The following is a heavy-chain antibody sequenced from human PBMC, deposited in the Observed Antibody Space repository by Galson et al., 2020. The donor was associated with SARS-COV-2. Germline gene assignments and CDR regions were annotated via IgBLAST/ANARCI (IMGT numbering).Heavy chain of an antibody. J-gene: IGHJ6*02. CDR1: GLPFSTYS. Sequence: NSGGSLRLSCAASGLPFSTYSMNWVRLAPGKGLEWVSSISTSSSYTYYVDSVKGRFSISRDNHRNSLYLQMNSLRAEDTAVYYCARDEGIRGYNYGRLYYGMDVWGQGTTVTVSS. CDR2: ISTSSSYT. D-gene: IGHD5-18*01. V-gene: IGHV3-21*01. CDR3: ARDEGIRGYNYGRLYYGMDV.